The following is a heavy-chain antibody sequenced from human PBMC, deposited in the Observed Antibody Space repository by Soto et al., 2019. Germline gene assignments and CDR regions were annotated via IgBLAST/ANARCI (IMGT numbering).Heavy chain of an antibody. Sequence: QVQLQQWGAGLLKPSETLSLTCAVYGGSFSGYYWSWIRQPPGKGLEWIGEINHSGSTNYNPSLNSRVTISVDPSKSQFPLKPSSVTAADTPVYYCARQSDYRDYDNWGQRNLLT. V-gene: IGHV4-34*01. CDR1: GGSFSGYY. D-gene: IGHD4-17*01. J-gene: IGHJ4*02. CDR2: INHSGST. CDR3: ARQSDYRDYDN.